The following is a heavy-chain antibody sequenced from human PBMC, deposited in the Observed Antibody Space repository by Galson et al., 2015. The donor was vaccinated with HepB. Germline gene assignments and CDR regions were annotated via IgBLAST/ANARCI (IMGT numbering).Heavy chain of an antibody. Sequence: SLRLSCAASGFTFSDQYMDWVRQPPGKGLEWVGRSRNKANSYIADYAASVKGRFTISRDDSKKSLFLQMNSLKSEDTAVYYCIRAGRDGHNLWDWGQGTLVTVSS. V-gene: IGHV3-72*01. CDR2: SRNKANSYIA. CDR3: IRAGRDGHNLWD. CDR1: GFTFSDQY. D-gene: IGHD5-24*01. J-gene: IGHJ4*02.